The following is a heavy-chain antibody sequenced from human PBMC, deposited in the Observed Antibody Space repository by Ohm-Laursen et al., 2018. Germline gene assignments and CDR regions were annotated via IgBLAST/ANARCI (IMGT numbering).Heavy chain of an antibody. CDR3: AKSRVDSYYYYGMDV. CDR1: GFTFSSYE. Sequence: SLRLSCTASGFTFSSYEMNWVRQAPGKGLEWVSYISSSGSTIYYADSVKGRFTISRDNSKNTLYLQMDSLRAEDTAVYYCAKSRVDSYYYYGMDVWGQGTTVTVSS. CDR2: ISSSGSTI. V-gene: IGHV3-48*03. J-gene: IGHJ6*02. D-gene: IGHD3-9*01.